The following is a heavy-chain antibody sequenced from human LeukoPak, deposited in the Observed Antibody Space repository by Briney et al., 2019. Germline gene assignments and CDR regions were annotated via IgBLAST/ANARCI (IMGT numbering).Heavy chain of an antibody. D-gene: IGHD6-13*01. CDR2: TYYRSNWYH. J-gene: IGHJ3*02. CDR3: VRDAGIGLDAFDI. CDR1: GDIVSGNSAA. Sequence: SQTLSLTCAISGDIVSGNSAAWNWIRQSPSRGLEWLGRTYYRSNWYHDYAISVKSRITINPDTSRNQFSLQLNSVTPEDTTVYYCVRDAGIGLDAFDIWGQGTMVTVSS. V-gene: IGHV6-1*01.